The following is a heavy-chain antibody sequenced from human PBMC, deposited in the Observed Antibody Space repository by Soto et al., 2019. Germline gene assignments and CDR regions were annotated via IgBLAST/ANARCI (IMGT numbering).Heavy chain of an antibody. J-gene: IGHJ6*02. V-gene: IGHV4-59*01. D-gene: IGHD1-20*01. CDR2: IYYSGST. CDR1: GGSISSYY. CDR3: ASFRGFITSPPYYCYGMDV. Sequence: SETLSLTCTVSGGSISSYYWSWIRQPPGKGLEWIGYIYYSGSTNYNPSLKSRVTISVDTSKNQFSLKLSSVTAADTAVYYCASFRGFITSPPYYCYGMDVWGQGTTVTVSS.